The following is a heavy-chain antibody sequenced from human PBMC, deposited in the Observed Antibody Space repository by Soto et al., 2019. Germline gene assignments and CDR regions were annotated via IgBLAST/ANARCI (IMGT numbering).Heavy chain of an antibody. CDR1: GFTFSSYA. J-gene: IGHJ6*02. V-gene: IGHV3-64D*08. CDR2: ISNNGGIT. Sequence: GGSLRLSCSASGFTFSSYAMHWVRQAPGKGLEYVSAISNNGGITYYADSVKGRFTISRDNSKNTLFLQMSSLRAEDTAVYYCVKRAVTTFDYTYYYYGMDVWGQGTTVTVSS. CDR3: VKRAVTTFDYTYYYYGMDV. D-gene: IGHD4-17*01.